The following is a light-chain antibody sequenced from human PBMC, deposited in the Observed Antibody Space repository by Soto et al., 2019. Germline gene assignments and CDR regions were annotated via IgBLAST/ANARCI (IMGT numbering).Light chain of an antibody. CDR3: LLYYGGQLGV. CDR2: STN. V-gene: IGLV7-43*01. CDR1: SGAVTSGNY. J-gene: IGLJ2*01. Sequence: QAVVTQEPSPTVSPGGTVTLTCAPSSGAVTSGNYPNWFQQKPGQAPRALIYSTNHKYSWTPARFSGSLLGGKAALTLSGVQPEDEADYYCLLYYGGQLGVFGGGTKLTVL.